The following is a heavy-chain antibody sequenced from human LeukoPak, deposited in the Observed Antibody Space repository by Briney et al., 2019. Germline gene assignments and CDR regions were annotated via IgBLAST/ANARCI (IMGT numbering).Heavy chain of an antibody. J-gene: IGHJ4*02. V-gene: IGHV3-23*01. CDR1: GFTFSSYA. D-gene: IGHD2-2*01. CDR2: ISGSGGST. CDR3: AKTYCSSTSCPQGY. Sequence: GSLRLSCAASGFTFSSYAMSWVRQAPGKGLEWVSAISGSGGSTYYADSVKGRFTISRDNSKNTLYLQMNSLRAEDTAVYYCAKTYCSSTSCPQGYWGQGTLVTVSS.